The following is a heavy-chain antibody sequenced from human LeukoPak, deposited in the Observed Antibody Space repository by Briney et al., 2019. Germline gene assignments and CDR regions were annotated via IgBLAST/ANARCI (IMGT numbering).Heavy chain of an antibody. V-gene: IGHV3-30*18. CDR2: ISNDGSSK. CDR3: AKGDSTTFPTTFDH. CDR1: GFTFSTYG. Sequence: PGGSLRLSCAASGFTFSTYGMQWVRQGPGKGLEWVAVISNDGSSKYYADSVKGRFTISRDNPKNTLYLQMNNLRAEDTAVYYCAKGDSTTFPTTFDHWGQGTLVTVSS. J-gene: IGHJ4*02. D-gene: IGHD2/OR15-2a*01.